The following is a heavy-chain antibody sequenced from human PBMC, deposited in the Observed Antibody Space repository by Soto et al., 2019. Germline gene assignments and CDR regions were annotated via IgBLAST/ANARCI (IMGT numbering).Heavy chain of an antibody. Sequence: GGSLRLSCAASGFTFSSYWMSWVRQAPGKGLEWVANIKQDGSEKYYVDSVKGRFTISRDNAKNSLYLQMNSLRAEETAVYYCARDMARFGESRYYYGMDVWGQGTTVTVSS. D-gene: IGHD3-10*02. CDR2: IKQDGSEK. CDR1: GFTFSSYW. J-gene: IGHJ6*02. CDR3: ARDMARFGESRYYYGMDV. V-gene: IGHV3-7*01.